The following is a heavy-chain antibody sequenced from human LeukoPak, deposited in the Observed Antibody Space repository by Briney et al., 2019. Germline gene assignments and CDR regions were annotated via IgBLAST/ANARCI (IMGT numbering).Heavy chain of an antibody. CDR2: IYYSGST. V-gene: IGHV4-39*01. CDR3: ARPESGYGDYPPEYFDY. CDR1: GGSISSSSYY. J-gene: IGHJ4*02. D-gene: IGHD4-17*01. Sequence: SETLSLTCTVSGGSISSSSYYWGWIRQPPGKGLEWIGSIYYSGSTYYNPSLKSRVTISVDTSKNQFSLKLSSVTAADTAVYYCARPESGYGDYPPEYFDYWGQGTLVTVSS.